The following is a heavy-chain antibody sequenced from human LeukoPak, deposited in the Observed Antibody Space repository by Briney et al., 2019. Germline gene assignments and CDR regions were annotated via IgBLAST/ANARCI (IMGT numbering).Heavy chain of an antibody. J-gene: IGHJ4*02. D-gene: IGHD2-15*01. CDR3: ARGSGSYCSGGSCYPTYYFDY. CDR1: GGSISSGGYY. CDR2: IYYSGST. V-gene: IGHV4-31*03. Sequence: SETLSLTCTVSGGSISSGGYYWSWIRQHPGKGLEWIGYIYYSGSTYYNPSLKSRVTISVDTSKNQFSLKLSSVTAADTAVYYCARGSGSYCSGGSCYPTYYFDYWGQGTLVTVSS.